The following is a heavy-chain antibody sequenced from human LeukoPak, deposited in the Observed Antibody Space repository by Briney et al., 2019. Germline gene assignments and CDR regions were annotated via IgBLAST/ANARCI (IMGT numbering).Heavy chain of an antibody. CDR3: AASRFSRDPFDY. CDR2: IYYSGST. V-gene: IGHV4-59*01. Sequence: SETLSLTCTVSGGSISSYYWSWIRQPPGKGLEWIGYIYYSGSTNYNPSLKSRVTISVDTSKNQFSLKLSSVTAAATAVYYCAASRFSRDPFDYWGQGTLVTVSS. J-gene: IGHJ4*02. CDR1: GGSISSYY. D-gene: IGHD3-3*01.